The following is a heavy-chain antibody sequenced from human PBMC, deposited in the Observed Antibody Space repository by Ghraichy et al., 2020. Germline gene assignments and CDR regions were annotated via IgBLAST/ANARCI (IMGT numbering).Heavy chain of an antibody. CDR3: AREVVVPAAGGDY. V-gene: IGHV4-38-2*02. D-gene: IGHD2-2*01. CDR1: GYSISSGYY. Sequence: SQTLSLTCTVSGYSISSGYYWGWIRQPPGKGLEWIGSIYHSGSTYYNPSLKSRVTISVDTSKNQFSLKLSSVTAADTAVYYCAREVVVPAAGGDYWGQGTLVTVSS. J-gene: IGHJ4*02. CDR2: IYHSGST.